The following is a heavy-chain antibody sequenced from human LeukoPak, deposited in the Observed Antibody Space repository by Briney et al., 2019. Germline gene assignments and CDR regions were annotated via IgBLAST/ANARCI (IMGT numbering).Heavy chain of an antibody. D-gene: IGHD2-15*01. CDR2: IGNDGSNK. Sequence: LTGGSLRLSCAASGFTFSTFGMHWVRQAPGKGLEWLAFIGNDGSNKYYVDSVKGRFTISRDNSKNTLYLQMNTLRAEDTAVYHCAAHQGYCSGGGCGPYWGQGTQVTVSS. V-gene: IGHV3-30*02. CDR1: GFTFSTFG. CDR3: AAHQGYCSGGGCGPY. J-gene: IGHJ4*02.